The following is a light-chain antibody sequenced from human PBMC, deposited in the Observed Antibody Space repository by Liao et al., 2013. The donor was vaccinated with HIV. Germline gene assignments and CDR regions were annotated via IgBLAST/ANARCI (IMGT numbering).Light chain of an antibody. Sequence: SYELTQPPSVSVSPGQTASVTCSGDKLGDKYVSWYQQRPGQSPVLVIYEDTKRPSAIPERFSGSNSGNTATLTISGTQAMDEADYYCQAWDSNSWVFGGGTEL. J-gene: IGLJ3*02. CDR1: KLGDKY. V-gene: IGLV3-1*01. CDR2: EDT. CDR3: QAWDSNSWV.